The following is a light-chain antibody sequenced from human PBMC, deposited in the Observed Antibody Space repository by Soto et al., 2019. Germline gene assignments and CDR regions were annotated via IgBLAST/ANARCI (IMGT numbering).Light chain of an antibody. CDR1: QSISSY. V-gene: IGKV1-39*01. CDR3: HQSYSTLALT. Sequence: DIQMTQSPSSLSASVGDRVTITCRASQSISSYLNWYQQKPGKAPKLLIYAASSLQSGVPSRFSGSGSGTDFNLTISSLQPEDFATYYCHQSYSTLALTFGGGTKVEIK. CDR2: AAS. J-gene: IGKJ4*01.